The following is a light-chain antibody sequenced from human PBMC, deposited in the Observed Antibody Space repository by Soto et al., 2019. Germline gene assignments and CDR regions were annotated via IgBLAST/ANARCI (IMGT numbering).Light chain of an antibody. CDR3: QPYGSSPLT. Sequence: EIVLTQSPGTLSLSPGERATLSCRASQSVSSSYLAWYQQKPGQAPRLLIYGASSRATGIPDRFSGSGSGTDFTLTISRLEPEESAVYFCQPYGSSPLTFGGGTKVEI. CDR2: GAS. J-gene: IGKJ4*01. V-gene: IGKV3-20*01. CDR1: QSVSSSY.